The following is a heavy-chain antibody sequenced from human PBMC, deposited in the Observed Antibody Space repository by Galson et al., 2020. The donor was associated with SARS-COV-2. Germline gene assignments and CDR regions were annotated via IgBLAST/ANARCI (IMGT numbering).Heavy chain of an antibody. CDR1: GSTFTSTA. D-gene: IGHD2-21*02. V-gene: IGHV3-23*01. Sequence: GGSLRLSCAVSGSTFTSTAMTWVRQAPGKGLEWVSEISGSGGTTYYADSAKGRFTISRDTSTNTLYLQMNSLRAGATAIYYCAKEVPVTGRTDGDFQHWGQGTLVTVSS. CDR2: ISGSGGTT. CDR3: AKEVPVTGRTDGDFQH. J-gene: IGHJ1*01.